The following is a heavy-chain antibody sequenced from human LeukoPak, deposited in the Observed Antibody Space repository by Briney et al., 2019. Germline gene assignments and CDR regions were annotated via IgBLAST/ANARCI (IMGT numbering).Heavy chain of an antibody. CDR1: GFTFRNCG. J-gene: IGHJ4*02. CDR3: ARDTSGYYDY. V-gene: IGHV3-33*01. D-gene: IGHD2-15*01. CDR2: IWFDGSNR. Sequence: PGRSLRLSCEASGFTFRNCGMHWVRQAPGKGLDWVGVIWFDGSNRYYADSVKGRFTISRDNSKNTLYLQVNSVRAEDTAVYYCARDTSGYYDYWGQGALVTVSS.